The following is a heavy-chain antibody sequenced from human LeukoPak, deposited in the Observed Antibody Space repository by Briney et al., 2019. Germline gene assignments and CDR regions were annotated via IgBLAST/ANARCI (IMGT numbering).Heavy chain of an antibody. D-gene: IGHD5-12*01. CDR3: ARQVATKGEWAFDV. Sequence: PSETLSLTCTVSGYFCTAYYWGWIRQPPGKGLEWMASIRPDGHTYTNSSLRHQLTISADMSRNEFSLKLNSLTAADTAVYYCARQVATKGEWAFDVWGQGTVVTVSS. V-gene: IGHV4-38-2*02. J-gene: IGHJ3*01. CDR1: GYFCTAYY. CDR2: IRPDGHT.